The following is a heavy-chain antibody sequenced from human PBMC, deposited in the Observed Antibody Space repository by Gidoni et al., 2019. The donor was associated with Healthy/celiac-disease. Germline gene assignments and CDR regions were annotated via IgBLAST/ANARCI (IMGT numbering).Heavy chain of an antibody. Sequence: QVTLRESGPALVKPTQTLTLTCTFSGFSLSTSGMCVSWIRQPPGKALEWLARIDWDDDKYYSTSLKTRLTISKDTSKNQVVLTMINMDPVDTATYYCARRGSSGYSAFDIWGQGTMVTVSS. CDR3: ARRGSSGYSAFDI. D-gene: IGHD3-22*01. J-gene: IGHJ3*02. V-gene: IGHV2-70*15. CDR2: IDWDDDK. CDR1: GFSLSTSGMC.